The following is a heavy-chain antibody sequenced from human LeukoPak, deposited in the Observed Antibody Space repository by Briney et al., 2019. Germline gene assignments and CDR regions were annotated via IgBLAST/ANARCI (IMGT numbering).Heavy chain of an antibody. J-gene: IGHJ4*02. CDR3: VRGLGDS. CDR2: INSDGTMI. CDR1: GFIFSDYW. Sequence: PGGSLRLSCAGSGFIFSDYWMHWVRQATGKGLMRVSRINSDGTMITHADSVKGRFTISRDNAKNMLYLQMNNVRVEDTAVYYCVRGLGDSWGQGTLVTVSS. V-gene: IGHV3-74*01.